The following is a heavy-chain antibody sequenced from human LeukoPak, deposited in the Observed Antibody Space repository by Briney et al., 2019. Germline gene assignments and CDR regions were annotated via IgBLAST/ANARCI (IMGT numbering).Heavy chain of an antibody. CDR3: AKEVHPYDSGTYYFDY. CDR1: GFTFSSYG. V-gene: IGHV3-30*02. CDR2: IRHDGSNE. D-gene: IGHD3-10*01. Sequence: GGSLRLSCVGSGFTFSSYGVHWVHQAAGKGLEWVAFIRHDGSNEYYADSVKGRFTVSRDNSKNTLFLQMNSLRVEEMAVYYCAKEVHPYDSGTYYFDYWGRGTLVTVSS. J-gene: IGHJ4*02.